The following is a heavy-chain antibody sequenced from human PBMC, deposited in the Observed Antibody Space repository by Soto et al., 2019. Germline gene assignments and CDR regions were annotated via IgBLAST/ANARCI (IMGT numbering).Heavy chain of an antibody. CDR2: IYYSGST. CDR3: ARNPYSSSWYWFDP. CDR1: GGSISSYY. V-gene: IGHV4-59*08. J-gene: IGHJ5*02. Sequence: SETLSLTCTVSGGSISSYYWSWIRQPPGKGLEWIGYIYYSGSTNYNPSLKSRVTISVDTSKNQFSLKLSSVTAADTAVYYCARNPYSSSWYWFDPWGQGTLVTVS. D-gene: IGHD6-13*01.